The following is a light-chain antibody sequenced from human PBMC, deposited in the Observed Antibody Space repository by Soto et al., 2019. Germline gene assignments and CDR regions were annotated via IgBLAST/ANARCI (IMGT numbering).Light chain of an antibody. CDR3: QQYRNYPRT. CDR1: QSIDNW. CDR2: EAS. J-gene: IGKJ1*01. Sequence: QMTQSPYTSSASVGDRVTITCRASQSIDNWLAWYQQKPGKAPKFLIYEASSLESGVPSRFSGSGSGTEFTLTISSLQPDDFATYYCQQYRNYPRTFGQGTKV. V-gene: IGKV1-5*01.